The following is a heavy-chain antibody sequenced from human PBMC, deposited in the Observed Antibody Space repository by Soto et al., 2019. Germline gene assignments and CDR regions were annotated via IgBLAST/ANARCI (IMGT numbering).Heavy chain of an antibody. Sequence: QVQLVQSGAEVKKPGASVKVCCKASGYVFSSYGITWVRQAPGQGLQWMGLIIGYNGHTNHAQKFQGRVTLTTDTSTSTACMELRSLRSDDTAVYYCARGYDILTGYYLFDYWGQGTRVTVSS. CDR2: IIGYNGHT. CDR3: ARGYDILTGYYLFDY. D-gene: IGHD3-9*01. V-gene: IGHV1-18*01. J-gene: IGHJ4*02. CDR1: GYVFSSYG.